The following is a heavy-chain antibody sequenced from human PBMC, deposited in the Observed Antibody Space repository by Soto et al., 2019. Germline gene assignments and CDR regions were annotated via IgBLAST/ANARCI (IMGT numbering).Heavy chain of an antibody. D-gene: IGHD3-9*01. CDR1: GGTFSSYA. V-gene: IGHV1-69*01. CDR3: ARDRDWLRYFDWLLDY. CDR2: IIPIFGTA. J-gene: IGHJ4*02. Sequence: QVQLVQSGAEVKKPGSSVKVSCKASGGTFSSYAISWVRQAPGQGLEWMGGIIPIFGTANYAQKFQGRVTITADESTSTAYMELSSLRSENTAVYYYARDRDWLRYFDWLLDYWGQGTLVTVSS.